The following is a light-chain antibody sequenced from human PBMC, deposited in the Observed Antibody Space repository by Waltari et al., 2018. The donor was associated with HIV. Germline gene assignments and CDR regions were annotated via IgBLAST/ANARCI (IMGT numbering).Light chain of an antibody. J-gene: IGLJ2*01. CDR3: SSYAGSNNVV. CDR2: EVS. Sequence: QSALTQPPSASGSPGQSVTISCTGTSSDVGGYKSASWYQQHPGKAPQVMIYEVSKRPSGVPDRFSGSKSGNTASLTVSGLQAEDEADYYCSSYAGSNNVVFGGGTKLTVL. V-gene: IGLV2-8*01. CDR1: SSDVGGYKS.